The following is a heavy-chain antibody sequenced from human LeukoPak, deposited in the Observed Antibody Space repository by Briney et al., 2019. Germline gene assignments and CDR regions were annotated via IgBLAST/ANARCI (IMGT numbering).Heavy chain of an antibody. D-gene: IGHD6-19*01. CDR2: ISSSGSTI. V-gene: IGHV3-48*04. CDR1: GFTFSSYS. Sequence: GGSLRLSCAASGFTFSSYSMNWVRQAPGKGLEWVSYISSSGSTIYYADSVKGRFTIPRDNAKNSLYLQMNSLRAEDTAVYYCARDGKGLAYYFDYWGQGTLVTVSS. J-gene: IGHJ4*02. CDR3: ARDGKGLAYYFDY.